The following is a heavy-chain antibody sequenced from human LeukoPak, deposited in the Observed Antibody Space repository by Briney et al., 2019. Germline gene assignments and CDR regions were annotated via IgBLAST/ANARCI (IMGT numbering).Heavy chain of an antibody. Sequence: PSETLSLTCTVSGGSISSSNYYWGWIRQPPGKGLEWIGSIYYSGSTYYSPSLKSRVTISVDTSKNQFSLKLSSVTAADTAVYYCARGLGYDYVWGQWGQGTLVTVSS. D-gene: IGHD3-16*01. CDR2: IYYSGST. CDR1: GGSISSSNYY. V-gene: IGHV4-39*07. J-gene: IGHJ4*02. CDR3: ARGLGYDYVWGQ.